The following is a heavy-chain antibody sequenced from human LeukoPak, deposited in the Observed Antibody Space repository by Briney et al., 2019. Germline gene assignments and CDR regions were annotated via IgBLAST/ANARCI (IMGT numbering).Heavy chain of an antibody. V-gene: IGHV3-23*01. CDR3: ARGAQQLVLLYAFDI. Sequence: PGGSLRLSCAASGFTFSSHGMNWVRQAPGKGLEWVSGISGSGVITYYADSVKGRFTISRDNSKNMIYLQMNSLRAEDTAVYYCARGAQQLVLLYAFDIWGQGTMVTVSS. D-gene: IGHD6-13*01. J-gene: IGHJ3*02. CDR2: ISGSGVIT. CDR1: GFTFSSHG.